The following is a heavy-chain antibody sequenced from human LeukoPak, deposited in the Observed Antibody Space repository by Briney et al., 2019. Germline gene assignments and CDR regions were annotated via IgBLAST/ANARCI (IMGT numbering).Heavy chain of an antibody. CDR3: ARDPRRDXDPPR. CDR2: IYYSGST. J-gene: IGHJ4*02. CDR1: GGSISSGGYY. Sequence: SLTCTVSGGSISSGGYYWSWIXQHPGKGLEWIGYIYYSGSTYYNPSLKSRVTISVDTSKNQFSLKLSSVTAADTAVYYCARDPRRDXDPPRWGQGTLVTXSS. V-gene: IGHV4-31*03.